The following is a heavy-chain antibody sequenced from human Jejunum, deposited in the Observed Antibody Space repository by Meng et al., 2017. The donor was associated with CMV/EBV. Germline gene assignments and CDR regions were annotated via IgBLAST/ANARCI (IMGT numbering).Heavy chain of an antibody. CDR1: GFMLSSYA. V-gene: IGHV3-30*04. CDR3: ARDYSVTGWPPDY. J-gene: IGHJ4*02. CDR2: ISHDGSNK. D-gene: IGHD6-19*01. Sequence: SGFMLSSYAIHWVRLAPGKGLELVTFISHDGSNKYYADSVKGRFTTSKDNSKNTLYLQMNNLRVEDTAVYFCARDYSVTGWPPDYWGQGTLVTVSS.